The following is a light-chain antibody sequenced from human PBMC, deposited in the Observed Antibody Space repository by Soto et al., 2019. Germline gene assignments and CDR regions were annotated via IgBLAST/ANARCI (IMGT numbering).Light chain of an antibody. CDR3: QQSYSTTRT. J-gene: IGKJ4*01. CDR1: QSISSY. Sequence: DIQRTQSPSSLSASVGDRVTITCRASQSISSYLNWYQQKPGKAPKLLIYAASSLQSGVPSRFSGSGSGTGGTITISSLQTEDGSTYYCQQSYSTTRTFGGGTKVDIK. CDR2: AAS. V-gene: IGKV1-39*01.